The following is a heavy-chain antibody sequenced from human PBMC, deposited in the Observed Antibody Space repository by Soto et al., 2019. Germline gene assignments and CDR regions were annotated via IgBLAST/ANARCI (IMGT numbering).Heavy chain of an antibody. CDR2: IVVGSGNT. CDR1: GFTFTSSA. V-gene: IGHV1-58*01. J-gene: IGHJ3*02. D-gene: IGHD3-22*01. Sequence: SVKVSCKASGFTFTSSAVQWFRQALGQRLEWIGWIVVGSGNTNYAQKFQERVTITRDMSTSTAYMELSSLRSEDTAVYYCAAPDRSGYSENDAFDIWGQGTMVTVSS. CDR3: AAPDRSGYSENDAFDI.